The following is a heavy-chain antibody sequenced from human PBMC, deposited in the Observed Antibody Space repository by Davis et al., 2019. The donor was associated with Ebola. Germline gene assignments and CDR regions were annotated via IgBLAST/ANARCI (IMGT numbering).Heavy chain of an antibody. J-gene: IGHJ3*02. CDR2: ISAYNGNT. D-gene: IGHD3-22*01. Sequence: ASVKVSCKASGGTFSSYAISWVRQAPGQGLEWMGWISAYNGNTNYAQKLQGRVTMTTDTSTSTAYMELRSLRSDDTAVYYCASSSASSMIVVVPFGGAFDIWGQGTMVTVSS. V-gene: IGHV1-18*01. CDR3: ASSSASSMIVVVPFGGAFDI. CDR1: GGTFSSYA.